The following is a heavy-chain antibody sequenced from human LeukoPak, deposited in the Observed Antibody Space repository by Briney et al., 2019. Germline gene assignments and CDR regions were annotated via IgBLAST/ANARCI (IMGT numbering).Heavy chain of an antibody. D-gene: IGHD2-2*01. V-gene: IGHV1-8*01. CDR3: ARDARIPYYFDY. J-gene: IGHJ4*02. Sequence: ASVKVSCKTSGYTFTDYDIDWVRQATGQGLQWMGWSNPNSGNTGSAQKFQGRLTMTRNTSISTAYMELSSLTSEDTAVYYCARDARIPYYFDYWGQGTLVTVSS. CDR2: SNPNSGNT. CDR1: GYTFTDYD.